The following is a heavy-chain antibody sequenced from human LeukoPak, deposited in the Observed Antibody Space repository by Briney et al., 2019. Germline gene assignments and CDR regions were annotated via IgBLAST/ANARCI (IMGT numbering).Heavy chain of an antibody. CDR2: INHSGST. J-gene: IGHJ4*02. CDR3: ARGKIVGAKFDY. Sequence: SETLSLTCAVYGGSFSGYYWSWIRQPPGKGLEWIGEINHSGSTNYNPSLKSRVTISVDTSKNQFSLKLSSVTAADTAVYYCARGKIVGAKFDYWGQGTLVTASS. D-gene: IGHD1-26*01. V-gene: IGHV4-34*01. CDR1: GGSFSGYY.